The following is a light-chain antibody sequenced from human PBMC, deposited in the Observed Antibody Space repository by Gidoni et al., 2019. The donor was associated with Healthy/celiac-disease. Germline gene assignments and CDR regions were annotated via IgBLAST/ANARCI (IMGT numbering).Light chain of an antibody. CDR1: QCIRND. CDR3: LQDYNYPPT. CDR2: AAS. Sequence: AIQMTQSPSSLSASVGDRVTITCRARQCIRNDLGWYQQKPGKAPKLLIYAASSLQSGVPSRFSGSGSGTDFTLTISSLQPEDFATYYCLQDYNYPPTFGQGTKVEIK. J-gene: IGKJ1*01. V-gene: IGKV1-6*01.